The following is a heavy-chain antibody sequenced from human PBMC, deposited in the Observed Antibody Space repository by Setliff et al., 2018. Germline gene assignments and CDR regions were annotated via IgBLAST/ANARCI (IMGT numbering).Heavy chain of an antibody. CDR3: ARSAGYSSSWYNYYYGMDV. J-gene: IGHJ6*02. CDR2: IYHSGST. D-gene: IGHD6-13*01. V-gene: IGHV4-38-2*01. CDR1: GYSISSGYY. Sequence: SETLSLTCAVSGYSISSGYYWGWIRQPPGKGLEWIGSIYHSGSTYYNPSLKSRVTISVDTSKNQFSLKLSSVTAADTAVYYCARSAGYSSSWYNYYYGMDVWGQGTTVTVSS.